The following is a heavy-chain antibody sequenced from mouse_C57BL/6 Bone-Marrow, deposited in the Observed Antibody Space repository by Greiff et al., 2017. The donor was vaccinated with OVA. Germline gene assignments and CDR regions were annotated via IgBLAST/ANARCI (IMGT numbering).Heavy chain of an antibody. CDR3: ARENYDYDEGFDY. Sequence: VQLQQPGAELVKPGASVKLSCKASGYTFTSYWMQWVKQRPGQGLEWIGEIDPSDSYTNYNQKFKGKATLTVDTSSSTAYMQLSSLTSEDSAVYYCARENYDYDEGFDYWGQGTTLTVSS. J-gene: IGHJ2*01. D-gene: IGHD2-4*01. CDR1: GYTFTSYW. CDR2: IDPSDSYT. V-gene: IGHV1-50*01.